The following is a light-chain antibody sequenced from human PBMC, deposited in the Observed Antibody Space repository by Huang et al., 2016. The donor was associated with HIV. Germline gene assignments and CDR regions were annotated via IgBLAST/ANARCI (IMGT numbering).Light chain of an antibody. J-gene: IGKJ4*01. CDR2: AAS. V-gene: IGKV1-39*01. CDR1: QCIDNS. CDR3: QQSYSTPLT. Sequence: DIQMTQSPSSLSASVGDRVTITCRASQCIDNSLNWYQQKPGKSPNLLIYAASILQSVVPSSFSGSGSGTDFTLTISSLQPEDFATCYCQQSYSTPLTFGGGTKVEIK.